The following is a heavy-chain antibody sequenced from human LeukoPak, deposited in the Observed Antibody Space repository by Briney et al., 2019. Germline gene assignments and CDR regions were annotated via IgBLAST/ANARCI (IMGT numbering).Heavy chain of an antibody. J-gene: IGHJ4*02. CDR1: GFTFSSYS. CDR2: ISSSSSYI. V-gene: IGHV3-21*01. CDR3: ARDRYSGYDFPSGQIDY. D-gene: IGHD5-12*01. Sequence: GGSLRLSCAASGFTFSSYSMNWVRQAPGKGLEWVSSISSSSSYIYYADSVKGRFTISRDNAKNSLYLQMNSLRAEDTAVYYCARDRYSGYDFPSGQIDYWGQGSLVTVSS.